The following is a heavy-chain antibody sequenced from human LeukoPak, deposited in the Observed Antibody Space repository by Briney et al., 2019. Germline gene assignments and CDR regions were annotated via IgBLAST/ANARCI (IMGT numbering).Heavy chain of an antibody. Sequence: SETLSLTCEVYGGSFSGYYWSWNRQPPGKGLEWIGEINHSGRTNYNPPLNSRVTISVDASKRQFSLKVSSVTAADTAVYYCARSLMITPAPMDFDFWGQGTLVTVSS. CDR1: GGSFSGYY. CDR3: ARSLMITPAPMDFDF. D-gene: IGHD2-2*01. CDR2: INHSGRT. V-gene: IGHV4-34*01. J-gene: IGHJ4*02.